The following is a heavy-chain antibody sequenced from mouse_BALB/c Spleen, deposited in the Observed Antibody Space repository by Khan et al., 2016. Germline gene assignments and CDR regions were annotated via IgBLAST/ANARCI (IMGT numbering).Heavy chain of an antibody. CDR2: IYPGDGDT. D-gene: IGHD3-3*01. J-gene: IGHJ3*01. Sequence: QVQLQQSGAELVRPGSSVKISCKASGYEFNTYWINWMKQRPGQGLEWIGQIYPGDGDTNYNGKFKGKVTLTADKSSNTAFMQISTLTSADSAVFLCASPAVMQTSRGIAIWGQGTQVTVYA. CDR1: GYEFNTYW. CDR3: ASPAVMQTSRGIAI. V-gene: IGHV1-80*01.